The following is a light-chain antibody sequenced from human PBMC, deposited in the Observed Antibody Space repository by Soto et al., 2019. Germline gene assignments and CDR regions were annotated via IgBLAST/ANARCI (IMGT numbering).Light chain of an antibody. V-gene: IGLV1-40*01. Sequence: QSVLTQPPSVSGAPGQRVTISCTGSSSNIGAGLDVHWYQHLPGTAPKLLIYSNIYRLSGVPDRFSGSKSGTSASLAITGLQAEDEADYYCQSYDSSLSGYVFGSGTKLTVL. CDR3: QSYDSSLSGYV. CDR2: SNI. J-gene: IGLJ1*01. CDR1: SSNIGAGLD.